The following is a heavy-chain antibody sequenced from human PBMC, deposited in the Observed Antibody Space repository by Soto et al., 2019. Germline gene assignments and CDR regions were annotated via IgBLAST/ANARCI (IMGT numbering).Heavy chain of an antibody. CDR2: VRSKTHSYAT. CDR1: GFTFSGSS. V-gene: IGHV3-73*01. J-gene: IGHJ5*02. Sequence: EVQLVESGGGLVQPGGSLKLSCAASGFTFSGSSMHWVRQASGKGLEWVGRVRSKTHSYATQYAASVKGRFTISRDDSKNTAYMQTNSLKTEDTAGYYCTCISASCYAVGGWFDPWGQGTLVTVSS. D-gene: IGHD2-2*01. CDR3: TCISASCYAVGGWFDP.